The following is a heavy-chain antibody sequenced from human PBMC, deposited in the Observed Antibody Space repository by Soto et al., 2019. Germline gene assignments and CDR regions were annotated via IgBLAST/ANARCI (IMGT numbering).Heavy chain of an antibody. J-gene: IGHJ4*02. CDR1: GYTFTSYG. Sequence: GASVKVSCKASGYTFTSYGISWVRRAPGQGLEWMGWISAYNGNTNYAQKLQGRVTMTTDTSTSTAYMELRSLRSDDTAVYYCARGYDSSGYYYPFDYWGQGTLVTVSS. V-gene: IGHV1-18*01. CDR3: ARGYDSSGYYYPFDY. CDR2: ISAYNGNT. D-gene: IGHD3-22*01.